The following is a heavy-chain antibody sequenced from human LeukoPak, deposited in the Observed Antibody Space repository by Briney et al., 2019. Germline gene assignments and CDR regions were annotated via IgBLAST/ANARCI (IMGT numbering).Heavy chain of an antibody. CDR2: IYPRDSDA. V-gene: IGHV5-51*01. CDR3: ARQSGGWYYGMDV. Sequence: GESLKISCKGSGYNFAGYWIAWVRQMPGKGLERMGIIYPRDSDARYSPSFQGQVTISADKATDTAFLQWSNLEASDTAVYYCARQSGGWYYGMDVWGQGTTVTVSS. J-gene: IGHJ6*02. D-gene: IGHD6-19*01. CDR1: GYNFAGYW.